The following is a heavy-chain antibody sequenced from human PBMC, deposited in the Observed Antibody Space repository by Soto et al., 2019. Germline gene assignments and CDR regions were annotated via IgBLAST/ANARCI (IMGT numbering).Heavy chain of an antibody. V-gene: IGHV1-2*02. CDR2: IYPNSGGT. CDR3: ARSAMSLRPYYDFWTGYYLSWFDP. CDR1: WYTFTGYY. Sequence: GASVKGSWTASWYTFTGYYMHWVRQSPVQGREWMGCIYPNSGGTNYEQKFQGRVTMTRDTSISTAYMELSRLRSEDTAVYYCARSAMSLRPYYDFWTGYYLSWFDPWGQGTLVTVSS. J-gene: IGHJ5*02. D-gene: IGHD3-3*01.